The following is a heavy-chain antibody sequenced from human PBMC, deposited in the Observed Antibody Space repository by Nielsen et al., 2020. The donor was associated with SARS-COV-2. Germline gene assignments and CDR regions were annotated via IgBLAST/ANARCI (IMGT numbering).Heavy chain of an antibody. D-gene: IGHD6-13*01. CDR3: AKEPSSWYRWGLYYFDY. CDR1: GFTFSSYG. Sequence: GGSLRLSCAASGFTFSSYGMHWVRQAPGKGLEWVAVISYDGSNKYYADSVKGRFTISRDNSKNTLYLQMNSLRAEDTAVYYCAKEPSSWYRWGLYYFDYWGQGTLVTVSS. CDR2: ISYDGSNK. J-gene: IGHJ4*02. V-gene: IGHV3-30*18.